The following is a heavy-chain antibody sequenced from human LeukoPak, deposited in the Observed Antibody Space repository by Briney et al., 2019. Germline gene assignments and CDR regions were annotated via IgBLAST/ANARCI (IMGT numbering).Heavy chain of an antibody. V-gene: IGHV1-18*01. Sequence: ASVKVSCKASGYTFTNYGITWVRQAPGQGLEWMGWISGYNGNTNYAQKLQGRVSMTTDTSTSTAYMELRSLRSDDTAVYYCARDPTKYFWSAYNPFDYWGQGTLVTVSS. CDR2: ISGYNGNT. D-gene: IGHD3-3*01. CDR1: GYTFTNYG. CDR3: ARDPTKYFWSAYNPFDY. J-gene: IGHJ4*02.